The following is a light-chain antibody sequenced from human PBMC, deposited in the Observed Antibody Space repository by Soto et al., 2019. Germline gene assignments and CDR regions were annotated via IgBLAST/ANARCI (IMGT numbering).Light chain of an antibody. CDR2: DAS. V-gene: IGKV3-11*01. Sequence: EIVLTQSPATLSLSPGERATLSCRASQSVGRTLAWFQQKPGQAPRLLIYDASNRATGIPARFTGSGSGTDFTLTIRSLEPEDFAIYYCQQRDSWPLTFGGGPKVEIK. CDR1: QSVGRT. J-gene: IGKJ4*01. CDR3: QQRDSWPLT.